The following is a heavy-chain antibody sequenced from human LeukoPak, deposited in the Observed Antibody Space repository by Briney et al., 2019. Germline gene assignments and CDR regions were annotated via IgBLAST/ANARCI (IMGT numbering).Heavy chain of an antibody. CDR2: ISGDGGST. Sequence: GGSLRLSCAASGFTFNAYAMHWVRQAPGKGLEWVSLISGDGGSTNCADSVKGRFTISRDNSKNSLYLQINSPRTDDTALYYCARAIGLHFYDSSGYKSWYYFASWGLGTLVTVSS. CDR1: GFTFNAYA. CDR3: ARAIGLHFYDSSGYKSWYYFAS. J-gene: IGHJ4*02. V-gene: IGHV3-43*02. D-gene: IGHD3-22*01.